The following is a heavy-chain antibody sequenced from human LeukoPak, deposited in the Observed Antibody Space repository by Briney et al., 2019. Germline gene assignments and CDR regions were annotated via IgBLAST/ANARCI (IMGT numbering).Heavy chain of an antibody. V-gene: IGHV1-2*02. J-gene: IGHJ6*03. CDR2: INPNSGGT. CDR1: GYTFTGYY. D-gene: IGHD3-10*01. Sequence: ASVKVSCKASGYTFTGYYMHWVRQAPGQGLEWMGRINPNSGGTNYAQKFQGRVTMTRDTSISTAYMELSSLRSEDTALYYCARLSAYYYGSFFYYYMDVWGRGTTVTVSS. CDR3: ARLSAYYYGSFFYYYMDV.